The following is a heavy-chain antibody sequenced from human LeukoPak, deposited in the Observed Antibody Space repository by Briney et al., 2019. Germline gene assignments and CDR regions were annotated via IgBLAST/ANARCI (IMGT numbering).Heavy chain of an antibody. CDR1: GGSISSHY. Sequence: SETLSLTCTVSGGSISSHYWSWIRQPPGKGLEWIGYIYYSGSTNYNPSLKSRVTISVDTSKNQFSLKLSSVTAADTAVYYCARESGHSYGYYYYYYYMDVWGKGTTVTVSS. CDR3: ARESGHSYGYYYYYYYMDV. D-gene: IGHD5-18*01. J-gene: IGHJ6*03. CDR2: IYYSGST. V-gene: IGHV4-59*11.